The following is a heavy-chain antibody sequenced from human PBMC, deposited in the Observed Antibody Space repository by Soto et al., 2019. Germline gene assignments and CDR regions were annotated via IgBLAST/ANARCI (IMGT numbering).Heavy chain of an antibody. CDR1: GFTFSSYG. V-gene: IGHV3-33*01. CDR2: IWYDGSNK. J-gene: IGHJ4*02. CDR3: ARDSSGWFFDY. D-gene: IGHD6-19*01. Sequence: GGSLRLSCAASGFTFSSYGMHWVRQAPGKGLEWVAVIWYDGSNKYYADSVKGRFTISRDNSKNTLYLQMNSLRAEDTAVYYCARDSSGWFFDYWGQGTLVTVSS.